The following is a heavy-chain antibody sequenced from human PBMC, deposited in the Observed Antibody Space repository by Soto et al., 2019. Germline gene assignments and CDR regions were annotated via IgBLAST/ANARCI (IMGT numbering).Heavy chain of an antibody. J-gene: IGHJ4*02. Sequence: QLQLQESGSGLVKPSQTLSLTCAVSGGSISSGGYSWSWIRQPPGKGLEWIGYIYHSGSTYYNPSRKSRGTISVDRSKNQFSLKLSSVTAADTAVYYCARGRDGYNSASFDYWGQGTLVTVSS. V-gene: IGHV4-30-2*01. CDR1: GGSISSGGYS. D-gene: IGHD5-12*01. CDR3: ARGRDGYNSASFDY. CDR2: IYHSGST.